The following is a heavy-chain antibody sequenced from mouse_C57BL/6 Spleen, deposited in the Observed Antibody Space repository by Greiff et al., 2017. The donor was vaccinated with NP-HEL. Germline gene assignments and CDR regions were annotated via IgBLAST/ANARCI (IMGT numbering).Heavy chain of an antibody. D-gene: IGHD2-2*01. CDR3: ARLGIYYGFYYAMDY. CDR1: GYTFTSYW. V-gene: IGHV1-53*01. Sequence: VQLQQSGTELVKPGASVKLSCKASGYTFTSYWMHWVKQRPGQGLEWIGNINPSNGGTNYNEKFKSKATLTVDKSSSTAYMQLSSLTSEDSAVYYCARLGIYYGFYYAMDYWGQGTSVTVSS. CDR2: INPSNGGT. J-gene: IGHJ4*01.